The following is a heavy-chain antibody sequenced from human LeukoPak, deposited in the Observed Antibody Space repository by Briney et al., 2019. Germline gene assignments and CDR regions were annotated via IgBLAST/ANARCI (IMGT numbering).Heavy chain of an antibody. CDR1: GFTFSSYS. J-gene: IGHJ4*02. CDR2: ISSSSSYI. CDR3: ARVGTSRGIVVDPFDY. D-gene: IGHD3-22*01. Sequence: KPGGSLRLSCAASGFTFSSYSMNWVRQAPGKGLEWVSSISSSSSYIYYADSVKGRFTISRGNAKNSLFLQMNSLRAEDTAVYYCARVGTSRGIVVDPFDYWGQGTLVTVSS. V-gene: IGHV3-21*06.